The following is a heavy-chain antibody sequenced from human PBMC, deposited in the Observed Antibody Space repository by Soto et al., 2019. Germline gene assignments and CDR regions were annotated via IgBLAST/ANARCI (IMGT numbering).Heavy chain of an antibody. V-gene: IGHV3-30-3*01. J-gene: IGHJ6*02. CDR1: GFTFSSYA. CDR3: ARDSHGYYTNGVCFRYYFGMDV. D-gene: IGHD2-8*01. CDR2: ISYDGSNK. Sequence: PGGSLRLSCAASGFTFSSYAMHWVRQAPGKGLEWVAVISYDGSNKYYADSVKGRFTISRDNSKNTLYLQINRLRAEHTAVYYCARDSHGYYTNGVCFRYYFGMDVWGPGTMVTVYS.